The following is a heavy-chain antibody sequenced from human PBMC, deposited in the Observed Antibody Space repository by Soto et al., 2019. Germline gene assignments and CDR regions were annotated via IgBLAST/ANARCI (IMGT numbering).Heavy chain of an antibody. CDR1: GFSLSTSGVG. CDR3: AHRVMVRGVRRNTYYFDY. D-gene: IGHD3-10*01. V-gene: IGHV2-5*02. J-gene: IGHJ4*02. CDR2: IYWDDDK. Sequence: QITLKESGPTLVKPTQTLTLTCTFSGFSLSTSGVGVGWIRQPPGKALEWLALIYWDDDKRYSPSLKSRLTITKDTSKTQVVLTMTNMDPVDTATYYCAHRVMVRGVRRNTYYFDYWGQGTLVTVSS.